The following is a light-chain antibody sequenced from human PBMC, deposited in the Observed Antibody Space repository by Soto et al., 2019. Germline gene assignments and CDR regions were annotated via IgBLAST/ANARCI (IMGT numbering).Light chain of an antibody. CDR3: QQYNSYPWT. CDR1: QSISSW. CDR2: KAS. J-gene: IGKJ1*01. Sequence: DIQMTQSPSTLSASVGDRVTITCRASQSISSWLAWYQQKPGKAPKLLIYKASTLESGVPSRFSGSGSGTALTLTISSLQPDDFATYYCQQYNSYPWTFGQGTKVEIK. V-gene: IGKV1-5*03.